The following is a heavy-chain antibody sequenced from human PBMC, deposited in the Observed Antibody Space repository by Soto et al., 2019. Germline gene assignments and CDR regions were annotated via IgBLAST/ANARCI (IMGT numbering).Heavy chain of an antibody. CDR1: GFTFSSYG. Sequence: GGSLRLSCAASGFTFSSYGMHWVRQAPGKGLEWVSGISGSGGSTYYADSVKGRLTISRDNSKNTLHVQMNSLRAEDTAVYYCAKVGEGATYYFDYWGQGTLVTVSS. CDR2: ISGSGGST. D-gene: IGHD1-26*01. V-gene: IGHV3-23*01. J-gene: IGHJ4*02. CDR3: AKVGEGATYYFDY.